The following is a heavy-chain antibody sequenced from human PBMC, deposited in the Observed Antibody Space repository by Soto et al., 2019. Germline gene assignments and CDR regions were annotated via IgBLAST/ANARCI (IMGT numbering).Heavy chain of an antibody. J-gene: IGHJ6*03. CDR1: GYTFTSYD. D-gene: IGHD6-19*01. Sequence: GASVKVSCKASGYTFTSYDINWVRQATGQGLEWMGWMNPNSGNTGYAQKFQGRVTMTRNTSISTAYMELSSLRSEDTAVYYCARVLGRSGRYYYYYYMEVWGKGTTVTVSS. CDR3: ARVLGRSGRYYYYYYMEV. CDR2: MNPNSGNT. V-gene: IGHV1-8*01.